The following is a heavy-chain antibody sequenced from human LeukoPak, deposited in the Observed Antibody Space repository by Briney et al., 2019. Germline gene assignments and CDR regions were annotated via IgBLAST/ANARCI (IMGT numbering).Heavy chain of an antibody. V-gene: IGHV3-23*01. Sequence: GGSLRLSCAASGFTFSSYAMSWVRQAPGKGLEWVSAISGSGGSTYYADSVKGRFTISRDNSKNTLYLQMNSLRAEDTAVYYCTRGHSSGWYYFDYWGHGTLVTVSS. CDR3: TRGHSSGWYYFDY. J-gene: IGHJ4*01. CDR1: GFTFSSYA. CDR2: ISGSGGST. D-gene: IGHD6-19*01.